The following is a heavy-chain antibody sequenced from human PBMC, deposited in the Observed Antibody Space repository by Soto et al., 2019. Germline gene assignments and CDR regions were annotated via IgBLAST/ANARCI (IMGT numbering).Heavy chain of an antibody. CDR3: AVGELSLSLDY. D-gene: IGHD3-16*02. V-gene: IGHV4-31*03. Sequence: QVQLQEPGPGLVKPSQTLSLTCTVSGGSISSGGYYWSWIRQHPGKGLAWIGYIYYSGSTYYNPSLKSRVTISVDTSKNQFSLKLGSVTAADTDVYYCAVGELSLSLDYWGQGTLVTVSS. CDR2: IYYSGST. CDR1: GGSISSGGYY. J-gene: IGHJ4*02.